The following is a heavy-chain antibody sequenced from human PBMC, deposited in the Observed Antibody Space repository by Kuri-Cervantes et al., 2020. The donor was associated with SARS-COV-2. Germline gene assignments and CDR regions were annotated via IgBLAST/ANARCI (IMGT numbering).Heavy chain of an antibody. D-gene: IGHD6-6*01. CDR2: IYYSGST. CDR1: GYSISSGYY. CDR3: ARVMSTSSIAARPRPYYFDY. J-gene: IGHJ4*02. Sequence: ESLKISCTVSGYSISSGYYWSWIRQPPGKGLEWIGYIYYSGSTNYNPSLKSRVTISVDTSKNQFSLKLSSATAADTAVYYCARVMSTSSIAARPRPYYFDYWGQGTLVTVSS. V-gene: IGHV4-61*01.